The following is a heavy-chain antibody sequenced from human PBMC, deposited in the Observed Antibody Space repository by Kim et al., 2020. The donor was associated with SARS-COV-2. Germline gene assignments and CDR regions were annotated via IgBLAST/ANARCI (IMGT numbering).Heavy chain of an antibody. J-gene: IGHJ6*02. CDR3: ARRNYYGSGSYYAYYYGMDV. Sequence: GESLKISCKGSGYSFTSYWISWVRQMPGKGLEWMGRIDPSDSYTNYSPSFQGHVTISADKSISTAYLQWSSLKASDTAMYYCARRNYYGSGSYYAYYYGMDVWGQGTTVTVSS. V-gene: IGHV5-10-1*01. CDR2: IDPSDSYT. CDR1: GYSFTSYW. D-gene: IGHD3-10*01.